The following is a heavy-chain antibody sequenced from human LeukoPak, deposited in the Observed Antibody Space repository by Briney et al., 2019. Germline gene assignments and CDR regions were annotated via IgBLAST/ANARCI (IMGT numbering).Heavy chain of an antibody. CDR3: ARGITGAYWRFDY. Sequence: SETLSLTCTVSGGSISSSSYYWGWIRQPPGKGLEWIGSIYYSGSTYYNPSLKSRVTISVDTSKNQFSLKLSSVTAADTAAYYCARGITGAYWRFDYWGQGTLVTVSS. CDR1: GGSISSSSYY. J-gene: IGHJ4*02. CDR2: IYYSGST. V-gene: IGHV4-39*01. D-gene: IGHD1-26*01.